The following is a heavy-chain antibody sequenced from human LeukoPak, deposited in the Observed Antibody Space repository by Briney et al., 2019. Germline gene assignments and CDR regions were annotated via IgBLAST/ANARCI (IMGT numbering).Heavy chain of an antibody. D-gene: IGHD1-26*01. V-gene: IGHV5-51*01. CDR3: ARGKRVGATRPEYFQH. Sequence: GESLKISCKGSGYSFTSYWIGWVRQMPGKGLEWMGIIYPGDSDTRYSPSFQGQVTISADKSISTAYLQWSSLKASDTAMYYCARGKRVGATRPEYFQHWGRGTLVTVSS. CDR1: GYSFTSYW. J-gene: IGHJ1*01. CDR2: IYPGDSDT.